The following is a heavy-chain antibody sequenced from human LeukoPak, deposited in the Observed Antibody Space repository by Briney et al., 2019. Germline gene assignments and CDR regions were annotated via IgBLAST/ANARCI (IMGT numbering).Heavy chain of an antibody. D-gene: IGHD2-8*01. CDR2: IYYSGST. CDR3: ARDVYCTNGVCKDY. V-gene: IGHV4-30-4*01. Sequence: SQTLSLTCTVSGGSISSGDYYWSWIRQPPGKGLEWIGYIYYSGSTYYNPSLKSRVTISVDTSKNQFSLKLSSVTAADTAVYYCARDVYCTNGVCKDYWGQGTLVTVSS. CDR1: GGSISSGDYY. J-gene: IGHJ4*02.